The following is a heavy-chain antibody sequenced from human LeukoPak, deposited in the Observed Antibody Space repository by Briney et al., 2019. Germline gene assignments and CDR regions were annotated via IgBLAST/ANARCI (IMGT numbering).Heavy chain of an antibody. CDR2: FSESGYIT. D-gene: IGHD2-2*02. V-gene: IGHV3-23*01. J-gene: IGHJ3*02. CDR3: ARSRHSDVVPAAIGAFDI. CDR1: GFTFSSYA. Sequence: PGGSLRLSCAASGFTFSSYAMSWVRQAPGKRLEWVSAFSESGYITPCADSVQGRFTISRDNSKNTLYLQMNSLRAEDTAVYYCARSRHSDVVPAAIGAFDIWGQGTMVTVSS.